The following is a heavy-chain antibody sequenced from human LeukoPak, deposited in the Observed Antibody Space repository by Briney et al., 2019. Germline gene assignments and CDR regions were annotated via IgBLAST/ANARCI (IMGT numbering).Heavy chain of an antibody. D-gene: IGHD3-22*01. V-gene: IGHV2-26*01. Sequence: SGPVLVKPTETLTLTCTVSGFSLSNARMGVSWIRQPPGKALEWLAHIFSNDEKPYSTSLKSRLTISKDTSKSQVVLTMTNMDPVDTATYYCARDAYYYDSSGYYRRNYFDYWAQGTLVTVSS. CDR3: ARDAYYYDSSGYYRRNYFDY. J-gene: IGHJ4*02. CDR2: IFSNDEK. CDR1: GFSLSNARMG.